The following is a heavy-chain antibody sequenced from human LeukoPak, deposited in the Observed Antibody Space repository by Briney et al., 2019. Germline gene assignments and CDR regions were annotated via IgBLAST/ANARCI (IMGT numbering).Heavy chain of an antibody. J-gene: IGHJ3*02. CDR1: GFTFSSYS. V-gene: IGHV3-48*04. D-gene: IGHD3-16*02. CDR3: ARGIGAFDI. CDR2: ISSSSSTI. Sequence: PGGSLRLSSAASGFTFSSYSMNWLRPAPGKGLKGVSYISSSSSTIYYADSVKGRFTISRDNAKNSLYLQMNSLRAEDTAVYYCARGIGAFDIWGQGTMVTVSS.